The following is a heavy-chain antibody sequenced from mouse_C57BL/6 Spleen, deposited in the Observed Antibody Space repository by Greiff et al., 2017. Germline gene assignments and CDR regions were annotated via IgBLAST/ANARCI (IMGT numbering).Heavy chain of an antibody. D-gene: IGHD1-1*01. J-gene: IGHJ3*01. CDR1: GFTFSDYG. Sequence: EVMLVESGGGLVKPGGSLKLSCAASGFTFSDYGMHWVRQAPEKGLEWVAYISSGSSTIYYADTVKGRFTISRDNAKTTLFLQMTSLRSEDTAMYYCARVYYGGFAYWGQGTLVTVSA. V-gene: IGHV5-17*01. CDR2: ISSGSSTI. CDR3: ARVYYGGFAY.